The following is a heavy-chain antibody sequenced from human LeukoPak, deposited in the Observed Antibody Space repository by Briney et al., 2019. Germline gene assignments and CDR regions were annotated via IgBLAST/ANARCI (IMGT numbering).Heavy chain of an antibody. V-gene: IGHV4-34*01. CDR2: INHSRST. D-gene: IGHD3-16*02. CDR1: GGSFSGYY. J-gene: IGHJ5*02. CDR3: ARGHGIMITFGGVIVNNWFDP. Sequence: SETLSLTCAVYGGSFSGYYWSWIRQPPGKGLEWIGEINHSRSTNYNPSLKSRVTISVDTSKNQFSLKLSSVTAADTAVYYCARGHGIMITFGGVIVNNWFDPWGQGTLVTVSS.